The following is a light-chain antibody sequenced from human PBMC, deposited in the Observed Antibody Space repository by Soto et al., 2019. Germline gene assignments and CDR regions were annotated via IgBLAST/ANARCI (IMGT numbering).Light chain of an antibody. Sequence: DIQMTQSPSTLSASVGDRVTITCRASQSISIWLAWYQQKPGKAPKLLSYKASSLESGDPSRFSGSGSGTEFTLTISSLQPDDFATYYCQQYNSYSWTFGQGTKVEIK. J-gene: IGKJ1*01. CDR1: QSISIW. CDR2: KAS. CDR3: QQYNSYSWT. V-gene: IGKV1-5*03.